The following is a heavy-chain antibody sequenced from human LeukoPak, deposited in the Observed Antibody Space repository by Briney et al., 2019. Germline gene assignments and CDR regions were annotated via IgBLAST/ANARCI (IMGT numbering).Heavy chain of an antibody. CDR2: IYTTGFT. Sequence: ASETLSLTCTVSGGSFSSPNYYWSWIRQPAGKGLEWIGRIYTTGFTNYHPSLKSRVTVSIDTSKNQFYLKLTSVTAADTAVYYCARTYSSSWYSAFDIWGQGTMVTVSS. CDR1: GGSFSSPNYY. J-gene: IGHJ3*02. CDR3: ARTYSSSWYSAFDI. V-gene: IGHV4-61*02. D-gene: IGHD6-13*01.